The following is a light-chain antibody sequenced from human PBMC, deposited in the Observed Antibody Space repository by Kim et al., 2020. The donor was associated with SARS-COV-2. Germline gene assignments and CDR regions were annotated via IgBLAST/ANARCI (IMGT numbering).Light chain of an antibody. CDR1: NSDIGSYDH. Sequence: QSALTQPASVSGFPGQSITISCTGTNSDIGSYDHVAFFQQHPDKVPRLIIYDINERPSGFSSRFSGSKSGNTASLTISGLQADDEADYYCCSYTIRITAVFGTGTKVTVL. CDR3: CSYTIRITAV. V-gene: IGLV2-14*03. CDR2: DIN. J-gene: IGLJ1*01.